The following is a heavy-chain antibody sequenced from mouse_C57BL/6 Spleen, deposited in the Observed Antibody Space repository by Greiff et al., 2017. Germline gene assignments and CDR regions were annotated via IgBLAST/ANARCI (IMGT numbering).Heavy chain of an antibody. D-gene: IGHD1-1*01. CDR2: IEPEDGET. CDR3: ARGLYGRNY. V-gene: IGHV14-2*01. CDR1: GFNIKDYY. J-gene: IGHJ2*01. Sequence: VQLLQSGAELVKPGASVKLPCTVSGFNIKDYYMHWVKQRTEKGLEWIGRIEPEDGETKYAPKVQGKATITADTSSNTAYLQLSSLTSEDTAVYYCARGLYGRNYWGQGTTHTDSS.